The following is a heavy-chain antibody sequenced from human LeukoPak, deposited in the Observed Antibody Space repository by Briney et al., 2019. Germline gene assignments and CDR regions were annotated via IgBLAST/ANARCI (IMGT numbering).Heavy chain of an antibody. Sequence: PSETLSLTCAVYGGSFSGYYWSWIRQPPGKGLEWIGEINHSGSTNYNPSLKSRVTISVDTSKNQFSLKLSSVTAADTAVYYCARDRFDSSGYYSDCWGQGTLVTVSS. V-gene: IGHV4-34*01. D-gene: IGHD3-22*01. J-gene: IGHJ4*02. CDR3: ARDRFDSSGYYSDC. CDR2: INHSGST. CDR1: GGSFSGYY.